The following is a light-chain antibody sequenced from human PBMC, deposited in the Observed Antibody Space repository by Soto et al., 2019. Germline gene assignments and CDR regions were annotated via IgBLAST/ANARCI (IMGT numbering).Light chain of an antibody. CDR1: QSVSSSY. J-gene: IGKJ1*01. V-gene: IGKV3-20*01. CDR3: QQYGSSPRT. CDR2: GAS. Sequence: EIVLTQSPGTLSLSPWEISTLSFMASQSVSSSYLAWYQQKPGQATRLLIYGASNRATGIPDRFSGSGSGTDFTLTISRLEPEDFAVYYCQQYGSSPRTFGQGTKVDIK.